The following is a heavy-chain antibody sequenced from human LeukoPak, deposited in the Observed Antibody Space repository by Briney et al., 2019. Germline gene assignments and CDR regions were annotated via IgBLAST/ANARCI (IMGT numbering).Heavy chain of an antibody. V-gene: IGHV3-21*01. CDR3: AREGGTTVVKDDY. CDR1: GFTFSSYS. J-gene: IGHJ4*02. D-gene: IGHD4-23*01. Sequence: GGSLRLSCAASGFTFSSYSMNWVRQAPGKGLEWVSSISSSSSYIYYADSVKGRFTISRDNAKNSLYLQMNSLRAEDTAVYYCAREGGTTVVKDDYWGQGTLVTVSS. CDR2: ISSSSSYI.